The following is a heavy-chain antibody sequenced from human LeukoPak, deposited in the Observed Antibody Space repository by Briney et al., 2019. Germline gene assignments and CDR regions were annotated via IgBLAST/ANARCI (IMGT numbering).Heavy chain of an antibody. CDR2: ISHRGNT. D-gene: IGHD3-22*01. Sequence: SETLSLTCAVNGGSLSGYYWSWLRQSPGQGLEWIAEISHRGNTNYNPSLKRRVTISVDTSKNQFSPKLRSVTAADTAVYYCARVPTYFYDSSGYYYFDHWGQGTLVTVSS. CDR3: ARVPTYFYDSSGYYYFDH. V-gene: IGHV4-34*01. J-gene: IGHJ4*02. CDR1: GGSLSGYY.